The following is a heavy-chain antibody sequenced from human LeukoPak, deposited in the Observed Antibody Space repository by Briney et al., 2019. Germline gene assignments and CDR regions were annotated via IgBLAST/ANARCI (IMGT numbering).Heavy chain of an antibody. J-gene: IGHJ5*02. CDR2: INPNSGGT. CDR1: GYTFTGYY. D-gene: IGHD2-2*01. Sequence: ASVKVSCKASGYTFTGYYMHWVRQAPGQGLEWVGWINPNSGGTNYAQKFRGRVTMTRDTSISTAYMELSRLRSDDTAVYYCARAIIVVVPAAISWFDPWGQGTLVTVSS. CDR3: ARAIIVVVPAAISWFDP. V-gene: IGHV1-2*02.